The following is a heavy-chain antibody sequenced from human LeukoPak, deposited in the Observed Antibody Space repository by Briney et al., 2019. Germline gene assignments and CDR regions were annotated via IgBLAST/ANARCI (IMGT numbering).Heavy chain of an antibody. CDR2: ISYDGSNK. D-gene: IGHD1-26*01. CDR1: GFTSSSYA. Sequence: QPGGSLRLSCAASGFTSSSYAMHWVRQAPGKGLEWVAVISYDGSNKYYADSVKGRFTISRDNSKNTLYLQMNSLRAEDTAVYYCARGGGSGSYYADYWGQGTLVTVSS. CDR3: ARGGGSGSYYADY. J-gene: IGHJ4*02. V-gene: IGHV3-30*04.